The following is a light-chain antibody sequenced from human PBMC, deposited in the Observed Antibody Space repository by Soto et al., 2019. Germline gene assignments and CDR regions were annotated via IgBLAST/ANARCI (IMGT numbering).Light chain of an antibody. CDR3: QQYNGYWT. CDR1: QSISGS. V-gene: IGKV1-5*03. CDR2: EAS. Sequence: GDRVTSNCQASQSISGSLAWYQQKPGKAPKLLIYEASNLKSGVPSRFSGSGSGTEYTLTISSLQPDDSASYYCQQYNGYWTFGQGTRVEIK. J-gene: IGKJ1*01.